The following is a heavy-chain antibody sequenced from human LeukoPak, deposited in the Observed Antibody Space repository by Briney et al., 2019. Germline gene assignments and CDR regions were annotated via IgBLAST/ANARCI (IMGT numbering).Heavy chain of an antibody. Sequence: SETLSLTCTVSDYSVSSGYYWSWIRQPPGKGLEWIGEINHSGSTNYNPSLKSRVTISVDTSKNQFSLKLSSVTAADTAVYYCARHLRSSRHNYYYYMDVWGKGTTVTISS. D-gene: IGHD2-2*01. CDR1: DYSVSSGYY. CDR2: INHSGST. J-gene: IGHJ6*03. CDR3: ARHLRSSRHNYYYYMDV. V-gene: IGHV4-34*01.